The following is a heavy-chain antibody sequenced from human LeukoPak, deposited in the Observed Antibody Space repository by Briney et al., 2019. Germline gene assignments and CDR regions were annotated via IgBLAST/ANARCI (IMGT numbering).Heavy chain of an antibody. CDR3: ASSSGTDIDFDY. V-gene: IGHV3-33*01. CDR2: IWYDGSNK. D-gene: IGHD3-10*01. J-gene: IGHJ4*02. CDR1: GFTFSSYG. Sequence: GGSLRLSCAASGFTFSSYGMHWVRQAPGKGLEWVAVIWYDGSNKYYADSVKGRFTISRDNSKNTLYLQMNSLRAEDTAVYYCASSSGTDIDFDYWGQGTLVTVSS.